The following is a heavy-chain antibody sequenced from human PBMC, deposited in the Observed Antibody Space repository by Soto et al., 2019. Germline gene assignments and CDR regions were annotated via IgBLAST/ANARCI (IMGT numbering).Heavy chain of an antibody. CDR3: SGSDCWGDWAFDY. D-gene: IGHD2-21*01. CDR2: VNPIVSMS. V-gene: IGHV1-69*02. J-gene: IGHJ4*02. Sequence: QVQLVQSGAEVKKPGCSVKVSCKASGDTFNFYSINWVRQAPGLGLEWMGRVNPIVSMSNYAQKFQGRVTMTADKSTSTAYMELSSLGDEETVIYCCSGSDCWGDWAFDYWGQGALVTVSS. CDR1: GDTFNFYS.